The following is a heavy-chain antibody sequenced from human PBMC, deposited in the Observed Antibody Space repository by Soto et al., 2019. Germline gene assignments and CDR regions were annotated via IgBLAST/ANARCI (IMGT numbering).Heavy chain of an antibody. CDR3: ASTSQRLLYGFDP. J-gene: IGHJ5*02. CDR1: GYSFTSYW. Sequence: GESLKISCKGSGYSFTSYWISWVRQMPGKGLELVGIIYPGDSYTIYIPSFQGQVTISADTSISTAYLHWSSLKASDTAMYYCASTSQRLLYGFDPWGQGTLVTVSS. V-gene: IGHV5-51*01. D-gene: IGHD2-21*02. CDR2: IYPGDSYT.